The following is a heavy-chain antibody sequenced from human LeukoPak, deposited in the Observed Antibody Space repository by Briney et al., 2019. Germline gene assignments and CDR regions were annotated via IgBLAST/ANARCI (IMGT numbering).Heavy chain of an antibody. CDR3: TRDGSQVGAHLFAFDI. CDR1: GFTFGDYA. Sequence: PGGSLRLSCTASGFTFGDYAMSWFRQAPGKGLEWVGFIRSKAYGGTTEYAASVKGRFTISRDDSKSIAYLQMNSLKTEDTAVYYCTRDGSQVGAHLFAFDIWGQGTMVTVSS. CDR2: IRSKAYGGTT. D-gene: IGHD1-26*01. J-gene: IGHJ3*02. V-gene: IGHV3-49*03.